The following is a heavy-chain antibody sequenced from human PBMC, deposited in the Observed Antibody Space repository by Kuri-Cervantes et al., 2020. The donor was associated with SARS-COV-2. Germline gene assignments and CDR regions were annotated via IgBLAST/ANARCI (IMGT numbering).Heavy chain of an antibody. CDR3: AREDIVVVPAASLRTYYYYGMDV. CDR1: GFTFSSYD. Sequence: LSLTCAASGFTFSSYDMHWVRQATGKGLEWVSAIGTAGDTYYPGSVKGRFTISRENAKNSLYLQMNSLRAEDTAVYYCAREDIVVVPAASLRTYYYYGMDVWGQGTTVTVSS. CDR2: IGTAGDT. D-gene: IGHD2-2*01. J-gene: IGHJ6*02. V-gene: IGHV3-13*04.